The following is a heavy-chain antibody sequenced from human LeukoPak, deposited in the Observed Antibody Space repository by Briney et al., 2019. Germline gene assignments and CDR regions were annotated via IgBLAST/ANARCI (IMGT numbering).Heavy chain of an antibody. D-gene: IGHD1-1*01. J-gene: IGHJ4*02. CDR2: TWFDGSNK. CDR3: ARDSLLATTLVDY. V-gene: IGHV3-33*01. Sequence: PGRSLRLSCAPSGFSFRNYGMHWVRQAPGKGLEWVAVTWFDGSNKYYADSVKGRFTISRDNSKNTLYLQMDSLRAEDTAVYYCARDSLLATTLVDYWGQGTLVTVSS. CDR1: GFSFRNYG.